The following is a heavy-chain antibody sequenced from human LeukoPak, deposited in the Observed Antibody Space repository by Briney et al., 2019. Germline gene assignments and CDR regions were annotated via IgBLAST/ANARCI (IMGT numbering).Heavy chain of an antibody. Sequence: PSQTLSLTCTVSGGPISSPGYYWTWIRQHPGKGLEWIGYIYYSGNTYYNPSLESRVSISVDTSNHQFSLSLTSVTAADTAMYYCAREKYCPGGNCFHYFDLWGQGLLVTVSS. D-gene: IGHD2-15*01. J-gene: IGHJ4*02. CDR1: GGPISSPGYY. CDR3: AREKYCPGGNCFHYFDL. CDR2: IYYSGNT. V-gene: IGHV4-31*03.